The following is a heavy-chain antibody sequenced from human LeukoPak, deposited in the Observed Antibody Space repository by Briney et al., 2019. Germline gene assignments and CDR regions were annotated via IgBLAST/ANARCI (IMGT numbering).Heavy chain of an antibody. CDR1: GFTFSDYY. J-gene: IGHJ4*02. CDR3: GRDSGYSGYSDY. D-gene: IGHD5-12*01. Sequence: GGSLRLSCAASGFTFSDYYMSWIRQAPGKGLEWVSYISSSSSYTDYANSVKGRFTISRDNDKNSLNLQMNTLRAEDTAVYYCGRDSGYSGYSDYWGQGTLVTVSS. V-gene: IGHV3-11*05. CDR2: ISSSSSYT.